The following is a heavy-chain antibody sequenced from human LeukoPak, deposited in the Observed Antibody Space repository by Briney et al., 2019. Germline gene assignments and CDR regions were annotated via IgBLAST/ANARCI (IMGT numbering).Heavy chain of an antibody. D-gene: IGHD3-16*02. CDR3: ARHEHSDHDWRNYRYTSFDS. CDR2: INHSGST. Sequence: SETLSLTCAVYGGSFSGYYWSWIRQPPGKGLEWIGEINHSGSTNYNPSLKSRVVMSVDTSKNQFSMRLSSVTAADTAVYCCARHEHSDHDWRNYRYTSFDSWGQGTLVTVSS. V-gene: IGHV4-34*01. CDR1: GGSFSGYY. J-gene: IGHJ4*02.